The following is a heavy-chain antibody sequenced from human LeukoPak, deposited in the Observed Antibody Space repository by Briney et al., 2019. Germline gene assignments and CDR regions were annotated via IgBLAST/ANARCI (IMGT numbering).Heavy chain of an antibody. Sequence: GASVKVSCKASGYSFTVYYMRWVRQAPGQGLEWMGWINPNSGGTNYAQKFLGRVTMTRDTSISTAYMELSRLRSDDTAVYYCASLYGDYVASDYWGQGTLVTVSS. CDR3: ASLYGDYVASDY. J-gene: IGHJ4*02. D-gene: IGHD4-17*01. CDR2: INPNSGGT. V-gene: IGHV1-2*02. CDR1: GYSFTVYY.